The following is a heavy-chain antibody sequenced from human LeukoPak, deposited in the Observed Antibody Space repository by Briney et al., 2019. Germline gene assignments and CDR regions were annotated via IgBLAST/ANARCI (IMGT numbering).Heavy chain of an antibody. D-gene: IGHD3-10*01. CDR1: GFTFSSYG. J-gene: IGHJ4*02. CDR2: IWYDGSNK. V-gene: IGHV3-33*01. Sequence: QSGGSLRLSCAASGFTFSSYGMHWVRQAPGKGLEWVAVIWYDGSNKYYADSVKGRFTISRDNSKNTLYLQMNSLRAEDTAVYYCARAVWDNSGGFGELLEGGYYFDYWGQGTLVTVSS. CDR3: ARAVWDNSGGFGELLEGGYYFDY.